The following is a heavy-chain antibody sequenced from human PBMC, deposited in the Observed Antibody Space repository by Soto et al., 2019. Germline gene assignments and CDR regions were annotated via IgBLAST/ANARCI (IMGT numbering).Heavy chain of an antibody. J-gene: IGHJ6*02. Sequence: LKISCKGSGYSFTSYWISWVRQMPGKGLEWMGRIDPSDSYTNYSPSFQGHVTISADKSISTAYLQWSSLKASDTAMYYCARRESSYYYGMDVWGQGTKVTVYS. V-gene: IGHV5-10-1*01. D-gene: IGHD6-13*01. CDR3: ARRESSYYYGMDV. CDR1: GYSFTSYW. CDR2: IDPSDSYT.